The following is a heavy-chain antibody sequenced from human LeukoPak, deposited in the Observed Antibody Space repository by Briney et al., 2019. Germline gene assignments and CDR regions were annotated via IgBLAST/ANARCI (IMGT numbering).Heavy chain of an antibody. CDR1: GLTFSSYG. J-gene: IGHJ5*02. CDR3: AREVTTGTTGVLDP. V-gene: IGHV3-33*01. CDR2: IWYDGSNK. Sequence: GGSLRLSCAASGLTFSSYGMHWVRQAPGKGLEWVAVIWYDGSNKYYADSVKGRFTISRDNSKNTLYLQMNSLRAEDTAVYYCAREVTTGTTGVLDPWGQGTLVTVSS. D-gene: IGHD1-1*01.